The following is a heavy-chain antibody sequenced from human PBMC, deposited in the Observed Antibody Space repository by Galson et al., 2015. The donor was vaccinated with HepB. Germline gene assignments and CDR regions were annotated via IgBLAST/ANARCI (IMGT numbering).Heavy chain of an antibody. V-gene: IGHV3-30*18. D-gene: IGHD6-13*01. CDR3: AKDRIAAAGKRGSGNWFDP. J-gene: IGHJ5*02. Sequence: SLRLSCAASGFTFSSYGMHWVRQAPGKGLGWVAVISYDGSNKYYADSVKGRFTISRDNSKNTLYLQMNSLRAEDTAVYYCAKDRIAAAGKRGSGNWFDPWGQGTLVTVSS. CDR2: ISYDGSNK. CDR1: GFTFSSYG.